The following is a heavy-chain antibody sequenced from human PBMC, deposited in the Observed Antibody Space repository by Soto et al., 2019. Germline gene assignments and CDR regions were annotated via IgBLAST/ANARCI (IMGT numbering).Heavy chain of an antibody. D-gene: IGHD1-1*01. V-gene: IGHV1-2*02. Sequence: ASVKVSCKASGYTFTGYYMHWVRQAPGQGLEWMGWINPNSGGTNYAQKFQGRVTMTRDTSISTAYMELSRLRSDDTDVYYWAGEGRARYNICGGMDVWGQGTTFTASS. J-gene: IGHJ6*02. CDR3: AGEGRARYNICGGMDV. CDR1: GYTFTGYY. CDR2: INPNSGGT.